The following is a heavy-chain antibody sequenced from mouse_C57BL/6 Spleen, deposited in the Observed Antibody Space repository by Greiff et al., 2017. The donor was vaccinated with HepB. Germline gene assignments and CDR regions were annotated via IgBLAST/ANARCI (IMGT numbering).Heavy chain of an antibody. CDR2: IYPGSGST. D-gene: IGHD1-1*01. V-gene: IGHV1-55*01. Sequence: VQLQQSGAELVKPGASVKMSCKASGYTFTSYWITWVKQRPGQGLEWIGDIYPGSGSTNYNEKFKSKATLTVDTSSSTAYMQLSSLTSEDSAVYYCAREGYGSSYDFDYWGQGTTLTVSS. CDR3: AREGYGSSYDFDY. J-gene: IGHJ2*01. CDR1: GYTFTSYW.